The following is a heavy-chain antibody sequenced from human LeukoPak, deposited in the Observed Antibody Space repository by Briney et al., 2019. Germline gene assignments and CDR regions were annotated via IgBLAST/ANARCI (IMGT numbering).Heavy chain of an antibody. J-gene: IGHJ6*02. CDR1: GFTFSSYA. V-gene: IGHV3-23*01. CDR3: AKPGTKYYYYGMDV. D-gene: IGHD1-1*01. Sequence: PGGSLRLSCAASGFTFSSYAMSWVRQAPGKGLEWVSAISGSGGSTYYADSVKGRFTISRDNSKNTLYLQMNSLRAEDTAVYYCAKPGTKYYYYGMDVWGQGTTVTVSS. CDR2: ISGSGGST.